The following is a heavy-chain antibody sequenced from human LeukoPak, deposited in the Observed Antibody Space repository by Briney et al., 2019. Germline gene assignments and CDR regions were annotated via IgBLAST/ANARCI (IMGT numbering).Heavy chain of an antibody. CDR1: GLTFSRYA. CDR2: VSTSGGST. Sequence: GGSLRLSCAASGLTFSRYAMSWVRQAPGKGLEWVSGVSTSGGSTYYADSVKGRFTISRDNSKNTLHLQMNSLRAEDTAIYYCAKQAYDSPRTDFDYWGQGTLVTVSS. D-gene: IGHD3-22*01. V-gene: IGHV3-23*01. J-gene: IGHJ4*02. CDR3: AKQAYDSPRTDFDY.